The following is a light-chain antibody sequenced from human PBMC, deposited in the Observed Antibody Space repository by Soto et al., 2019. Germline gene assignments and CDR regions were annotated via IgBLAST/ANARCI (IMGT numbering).Light chain of an antibody. Sequence: EIVLTQSPATLSLSPGERATLSCRVSQSVSNYLAWYQQKPGQAPRLLIYDASNRAPGIPARFSGSGSGTDGSLTISSLEPEDFAVYYCQHRSNWPRTFGGGTKVEIK. J-gene: IGKJ4*01. V-gene: IGKV3-11*01. CDR3: QHRSNWPRT. CDR2: DAS. CDR1: QSVSNY.